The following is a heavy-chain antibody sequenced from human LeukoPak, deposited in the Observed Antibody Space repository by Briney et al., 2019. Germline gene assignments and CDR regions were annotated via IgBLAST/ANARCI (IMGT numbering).Heavy chain of an antibody. D-gene: IGHD3-3*01. Sequence: GASVKVSCKASGGTFSSYAISWVRQAPGQGLEWMGGIIPIFGTANYAQKFQGRVTITTDESTSTAYMELSSLRSEDTAVYYCARVRRFLEWFWPYLTYPHMDVWGKGTTVTVSS. CDR1: GGTFSSYA. J-gene: IGHJ6*03. CDR3: ARVRRFLEWFWPYLTYPHMDV. CDR2: IIPIFGTA. V-gene: IGHV1-69*05.